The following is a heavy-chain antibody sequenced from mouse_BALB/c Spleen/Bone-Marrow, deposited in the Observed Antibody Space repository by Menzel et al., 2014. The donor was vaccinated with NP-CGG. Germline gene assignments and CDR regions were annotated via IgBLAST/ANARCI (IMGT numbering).Heavy chain of an antibody. CDR3: ARVVTTATLYWYFDV. V-gene: IGHV5-4*02. J-gene: IGHJ1*01. CDR1: GFTFSDYY. D-gene: IGHD1-2*01. Sequence: EVKLQESGGGLVKPGGSLKLSCAASGFTFSDYYMYWVRQTPEKRLEWVATISDGGSYTYYPDSVKGRFTISRDNAKNNLYLQMSSLKSEVTAMYYCARVVTTATLYWYFDVRGAGTTVTVSS. CDR2: ISDGGSYT.